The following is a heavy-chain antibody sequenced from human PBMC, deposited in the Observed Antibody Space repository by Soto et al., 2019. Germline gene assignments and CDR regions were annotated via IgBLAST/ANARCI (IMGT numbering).Heavy chain of an antibody. Sequence: PGGSLRLSCAASGFTFSSYSMNWVRQAPGKGLEWVSYISSSSSTIYYADSVKGRFTISRDNAKNSLYLQMNSLRAEDTAVYYCAKDHDLAAAGYYFDYWGQGTLVTVSS. V-gene: IGHV3-48*01. J-gene: IGHJ4*02. CDR1: GFTFSSYS. CDR3: AKDHDLAAAGYYFDY. D-gene: IGHD6-13*01. CDR2: ISSSSSTI.